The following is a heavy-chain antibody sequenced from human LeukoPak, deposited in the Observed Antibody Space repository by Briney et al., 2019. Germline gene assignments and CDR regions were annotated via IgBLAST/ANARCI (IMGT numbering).Heavy chain of an antibody. CDR1: GFTFNDCG. CDR3: ARDLDSSGWNLDFGY. J-gene: IGHJ4*02. V-gene: IGHV3-33*01. CDR2: IWYDGSNK. Sequence: GGSLRLSCAASGFTFNDCGMHRVRQAPGKGLEWVAVIWYDGSNKYYADSVKGRFTISRDNSKDTLYLQMNSLRAEDTAVYYCARDLDSSGWNLDFGYWGQGTLVTVSS. D-gene: IGHD6-19*01.